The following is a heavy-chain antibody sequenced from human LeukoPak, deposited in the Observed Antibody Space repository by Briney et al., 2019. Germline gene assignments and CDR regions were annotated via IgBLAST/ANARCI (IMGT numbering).Heavy chain of an antibody. V-gene: IGHV3-49*04. J-gene: IGHJ4*02. CDR3: TRDDFWSGYYPPRDY. Sequence: GGSLRLSCAASGFTFSNVWMSWVRQAPGKGLEWVGFIRSKAYGGTTEYAASVKGRFTISRDDSKSIAYLQMNSLKTEDTAVYYCTRDDFWSGYYPPRDYWGQGTLVTVSS. CDR1: GFTFSNVW. CDR2: IRSKAYGGTT. D-gene: IGHD3-3*01.